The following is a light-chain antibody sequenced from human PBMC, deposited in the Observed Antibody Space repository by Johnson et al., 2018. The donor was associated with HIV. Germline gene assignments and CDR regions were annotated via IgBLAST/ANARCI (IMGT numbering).Light chain of an antibody. Sequence: HSVLTQPPSVSAAPGQKVTISCSGSSSNVGSNYISWYRQLPGTAPKLLIYENNKRPSGIPDRFFGSKSGTSATLGITGLQTGDEADYYCGTWDSSLSAYVFGTGTKVTVL. V-gene: IGLV1-51*02. CDR3: GTWDSSLSAYV. CDR1: SSNVGSNY. J-gene: IGLJ1*01. CDR2: ENN.